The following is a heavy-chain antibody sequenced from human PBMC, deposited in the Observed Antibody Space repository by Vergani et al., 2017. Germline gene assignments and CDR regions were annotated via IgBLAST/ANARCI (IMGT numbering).Heavy chain of an antibody. V-gene: IGHV4-34*01. J-gene: IGHJ6*03. CDR3: SRVVGLYYYGSGSYYIRVAGVDYYYYMNG. D-gene: IGHD3-10*01. Sequence: QVQLQQWGAGLLKPSETLSLTCAVYGGSFSGYYWSWIRQPPGKGLEWIGEINHSGRTNYNPSLKSRVTISVDTSKNQFSLKLSSVTAADTTVYYCSRVVGLYYYGSGSYYIRVAGVDYYYYMNGWRKGSTVTVSS. CDR2: INHSGRT. CDR1: GGSFSGYY.